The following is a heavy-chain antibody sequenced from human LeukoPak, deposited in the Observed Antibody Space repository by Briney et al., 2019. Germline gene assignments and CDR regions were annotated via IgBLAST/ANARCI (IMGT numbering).Heavy chain of an antibody. CDR1: GFTFSSYA. CDR2: ISGSGGST. Sequence: PGGSLRLSCAASGFTFSSYAMSWVRQAPGKGLEWVSAISGSGGSTYYAGSVKGRFTISRDNSKNTLYLQMNSLRAEDTAVYYCAKLTRSSYSPFDYWGQGTLVTVSS. V-gene: IGHV3-23*01. CDR3: AKLTRSSYSPFDY. J-gene: IGHJ4*02. D-gene: IGHD2-15*01.